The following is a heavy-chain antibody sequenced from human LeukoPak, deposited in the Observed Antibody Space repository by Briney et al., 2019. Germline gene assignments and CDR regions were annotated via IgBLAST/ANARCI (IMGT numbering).Heavy chain of an antibody. V-gene: IGHV4-38-2*02. CDR1: GYSISSGYY. CDR2: IYHSGST. Sequence: SETLSLTCTVSGYSISSGYYWGWTRQPPGKGLEWIGSIYHSGSTYYNPSLRSRVTISVDTTKDQFSLKLSSVTAADTAVYYCARGYSGSDYWGQGTLVTVSS. CDR3: ARGYSGSDY. D-gene: IGHD1-26*01. J-gene: IGHJ4*02.